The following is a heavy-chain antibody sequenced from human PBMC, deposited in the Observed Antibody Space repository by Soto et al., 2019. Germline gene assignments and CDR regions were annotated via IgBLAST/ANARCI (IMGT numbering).Heavy chain of an antibody. CDR3: ARDQSVVVPAAIRRYYYYGMDV. J-gene: IGHJ6*02. CDR1: GGSISSYY. D-gene: IGHD2-2*01. CDR2: IYYSGST. V-gene: IGHV4-59*01. Sequence: QVQLQESGPGLVKPSETLSLTCTVSGGSISSYYWSWIRQPPGKGLEWIGYIYYSGSTNYNPSLKSRVTISVDTSKNQFSLKLSSVTAADTAVYYCARDQSVVVPAAIRRYYYYGMDVWVQGTTVTVSS.